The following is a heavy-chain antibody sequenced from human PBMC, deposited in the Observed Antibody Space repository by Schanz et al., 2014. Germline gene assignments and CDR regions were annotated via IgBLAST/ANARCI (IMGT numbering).Heavy chain of an antibody. CDR3: ARAQGVIRLYYGVDV. J-gene: IGHJ6*02. CDR1: GFTVSNSY. Sequence: DVQLVDSGGGLVQPGGSLRLSCAASGFTVSNSYIHWVRQAPGKGLEWVSTIYSSGSTYYADSVRGRFTISRDNSMNTVYLQMNSLRSDAAAVYYCARAQGVIRLYYGVDVWGQGTTVTVSS. D-gene: IGHD3-10*01. V-gene: IGHV3-53*04. CDR2: IYSSGST.